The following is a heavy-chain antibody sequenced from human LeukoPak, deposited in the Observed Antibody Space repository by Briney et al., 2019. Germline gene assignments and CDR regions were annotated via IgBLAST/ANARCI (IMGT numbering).Heavy chain of an antibody. CDR3: ARESSGYFY. J-gene: IGHJ4*02. CDR2: ISSGSSFI. Sequence: GGSLRLSCAASGFTFSTYSMNWDRQVPGKGLEWVSSISSGSSFIYYADSVKGRFTISRDNAKNSLFLQMNSLRAEDTAVYYCARESSGYFYWGQGTLVTVSS. CDR1: GFTFSTYS. V-gene: IGHV3-21*01. D-gene: IGHD3-22*01.